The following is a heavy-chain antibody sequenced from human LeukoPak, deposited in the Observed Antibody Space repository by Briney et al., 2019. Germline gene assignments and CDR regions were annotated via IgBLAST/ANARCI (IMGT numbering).Heavy chain of an antibody. CDR3: ARHVTVTYDAFDL. J-gene: IGHJ3*01. Sequence: PSETLSLTCSASGGSTTGYFWTWIRQPPGKGPEWIGYVYYKGDTSYSPSLDSRVSISVDTSKKQFSLKLNSVTAADTAMYYCARHVTVTYDAFDLWGQGTMVTVSS. D-gene: IGHD4-11*01. CDR1: GGSTTGYF. CDR2: VYYKGDT. V-gene: IGHV4-59*08.